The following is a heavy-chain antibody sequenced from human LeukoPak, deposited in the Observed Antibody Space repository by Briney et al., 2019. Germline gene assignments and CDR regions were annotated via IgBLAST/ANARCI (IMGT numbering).Heavy chain of an antibody. CDR1: GGTFSSYA. CDR3: AGVRGDAYYYDSSGYSPLEN. CDR2: IIPIFGTA. V-gene: IGHV1-69*05. Sequence: GASVKVSCKASGGTFSSYAISWVRQAPGQGLEWMGGIIPIFGTANYAQKLQGRVTMTTDTSTSTACMELRSLRSDDTAVYYCAGVRGDAYYYDSSGYSPLENWGQGTLVTVSS. J-gene: IGHJ4*02. D-gene: IGHD3-22*01.